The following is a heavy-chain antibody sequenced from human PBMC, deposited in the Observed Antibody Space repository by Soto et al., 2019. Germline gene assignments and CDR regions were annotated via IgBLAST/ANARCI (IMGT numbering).Heavy chain of an antibody. Sequence: GASVKVSCKVSGYTFTSSDINWVRQAPGQGLEWMGWMNPNTGNSGFAQKFQGWVTMTRDTSISTAYMELSRLRSDDTAVYYCARGGATVTIVGLRYFDYWGQGTLVTVSS. D-gene: IGHD4-4*01. V-gene: IGHV1-8*01. J-gene: IGHJ4*02. CDR3: ARGGATVTIVGLRYFDY. CDR1: GYTFTSSD. CDR2: MNPNTGNS.